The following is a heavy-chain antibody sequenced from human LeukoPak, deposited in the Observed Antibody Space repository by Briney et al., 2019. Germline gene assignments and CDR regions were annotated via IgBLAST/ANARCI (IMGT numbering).Heavy chain of an antibody. D-gene: IGHD2-15*01. J-gene: IGHJ4*02. Sequence: SVKVSCEASGGTFSSYAISWVRQAPGQGLEWMGRIIPILGIANYAQKFQGRVTITADKSTSTAYMELSSLRSEDTAVYYCANLCSGGSCYRDYWGQGTLVTVSS. V-gene: IGHV1-69*04. CDR1: GGTFSSYA. CDR2: IIPILGIA. CDR3: ANLCSGGSCYRDY.